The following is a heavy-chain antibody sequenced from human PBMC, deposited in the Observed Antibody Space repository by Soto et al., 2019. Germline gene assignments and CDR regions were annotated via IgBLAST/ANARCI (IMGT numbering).Heavy chain of an antibody. CDR1: VFTFSSYD. Sequence: QVQLVESGGGVVQPGRSLRLSCAASVFTFSSYDMHWVRQAPGKGLEWVAVISYDGSNKYYADSVKGRFTISRDNSKNTLYLQMNSLRAEDTAVYYCAKDRWEEVVEVPASIKDAFDIWGQGTMVTVST. CDR2: ISYDGSNK. J-gene: IGHJ3*02. V-gene: IGHV3-30*18. CDR3: AKDRWEEVVEVPASIKDAFDI. D-gene: IGHD2-2*01.